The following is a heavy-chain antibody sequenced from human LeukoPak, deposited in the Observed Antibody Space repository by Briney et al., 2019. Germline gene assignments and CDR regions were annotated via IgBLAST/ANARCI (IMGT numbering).Heavy chain of an antibody. Sequence: PGGSLRLSCAASGFTFSIYEMNWVRQAPGKGLEWVSSSSGSTIYYADSVKGRFTISRDNAKNSLYLQMNSLRAEDTAIYYCAREDSSGLDYWGQGTLVTVSS. CDR3: AREDSSGLDY. CDR1: GFTFSIYE. V-gene: IGHV3-48*03. D-gene: IGHD6-19*01. CDR2: SSSGSTI. J-gene: IGHJ4*02.